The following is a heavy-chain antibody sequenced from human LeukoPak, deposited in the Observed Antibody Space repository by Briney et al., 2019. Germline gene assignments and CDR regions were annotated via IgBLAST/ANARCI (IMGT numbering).Heavy chain of an antibody. CDR1: GFNFSDSY. Sequence: GGSLRLSCAASGFNFSDSYMSWVRQAPGKGLEWVSAVGGSGGDTYYADSVKGRFTISRDNSKNTVYLQMNSLRAEDTAIYYCAKDIGGSGAYWGQGTLVTVSS. J-gene: IGHJ4*02. CDR3: AKDIGGSGAY. CDR2: VGGSGGDT. D-gene: IGHD3-16*01. V-gene: IGHV3-23*01.